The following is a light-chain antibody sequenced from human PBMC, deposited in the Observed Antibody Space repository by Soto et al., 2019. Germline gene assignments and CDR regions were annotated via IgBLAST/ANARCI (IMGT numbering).Light chain of an antibody. V-gene: IGKV1-39*01. CDR1: QSISKY. CDR2: AAS. Sequence: DIQMTQSPSSLSASVGARVTITCRSSQSISKYINWYQQTPGKAPKLLIYAASSLQTGVPSRFSGSGSGTDFTLTISSLQREDFATYYCQQSMSNLGTFGPGTKVDIK. J-gene: IGKJ3*01. CDR3: QQSMSNLGT.